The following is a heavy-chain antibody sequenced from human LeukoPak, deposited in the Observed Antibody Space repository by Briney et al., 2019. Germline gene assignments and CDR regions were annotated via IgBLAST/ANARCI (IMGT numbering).Heavy chain of an antibody. V-gene: IGHV3-74*03. CDR3: ARDSSSWYYDY. J-gene: IGHJ4*02. CDR2: IKSDGSST. Sequence: PGGPLRLSCAASGFTFSSYWMHWVRHAPGKGLVWVSCIKSDGSSTTYADSVKGRFTISRDNAKNTLHLQMNSLRAEDTAVYYCARDSSSWYYDYWGQGTLVTVSS. CDR1: GFTFSSYW. D-gene: IGHD6-13*01.